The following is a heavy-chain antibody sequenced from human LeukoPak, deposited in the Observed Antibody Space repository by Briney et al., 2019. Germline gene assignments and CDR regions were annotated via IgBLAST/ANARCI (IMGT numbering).Heavy chain of an antibody. J-gene: IGHJ4*02. D-gene: IGHD6-19*01. CDR1: GYTFTNYV. CDR3: ARDLGGQWLVFDY. CDR2: INAGNGNT. V-gene: IGHV1-3*01. Sequence: ASVKVSCKAVGYTFTNYVLHWVRQAPGQRLEWMGWINAGNGNTKYSQKFQGRVTITRDTSASTACMELSSLRSEDTAIYYCARDLGGQWLVFDYWGQGTLVTVS.